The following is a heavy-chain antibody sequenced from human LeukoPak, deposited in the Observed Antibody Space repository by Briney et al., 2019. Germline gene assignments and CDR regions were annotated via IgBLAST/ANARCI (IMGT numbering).Heavy chain of an antibody. V-gene: IGHV3-30*18. D-gene: IGHD1-26*01. CDR1: GFTFSNYG. CDR3: AKEQRTEWELIYYFDY. J-gene: IGHJ4*02. CDR2: ISYTGHTQ. Sequence: GRSLRLSCAASGFTFSNYGMHWVRQAPGKGLEWVAVISYTGHTQYYLDSVKGRFTISRDNSKNTLYLQMNSLRAEDTAVYYCAKEQRTEWELIYYFDYWGQGTLVTVSS.